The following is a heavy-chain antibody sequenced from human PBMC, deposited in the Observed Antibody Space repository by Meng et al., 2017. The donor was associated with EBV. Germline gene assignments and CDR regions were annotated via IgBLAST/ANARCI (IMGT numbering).Heavy chain of an antibody. CDR2: IIPIFGTA. CDR3: ARAEIAAAGRLDY. J-gene: IGHJ4*02. CDR1: GGTFSSYA. Sequence: QLQVGQSWAEVKKPGSSVKVSCKASGGTFSSYAISWVRQAPGQGLEWMGGIIPIFGTANYAQKFQGRVTITADKSTSTAYMELSSLRSEDTAVYYCARAEIAAAGRLDYWGQGTLVTVSS. V-gene: IGHV1-69*06. D-gene: IGHD6-13*01.